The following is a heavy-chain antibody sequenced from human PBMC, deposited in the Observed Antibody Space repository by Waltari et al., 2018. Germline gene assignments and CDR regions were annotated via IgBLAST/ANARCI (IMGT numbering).Heavy chain of an antibody. Sequence: EVQLVESGGGLVQPGGSLRLSCAASGFTFSSYWMSWVRRAPGKGLEWVANIKQDGSEKYYVDSVKGRFTISRDNAKNSLYLQMNSLRAEDTAVYYCATAEMVPLDAFDIWGQGTMVTVSS. D-gene: IGHD6-13*01. V-gene: IGHV3-7*01. J-gene: IGHJ3*02. CDR2: IKQDGSEK. CDR3: ATAEMVPLDAFDI. CDR1: GFTFSSYW.